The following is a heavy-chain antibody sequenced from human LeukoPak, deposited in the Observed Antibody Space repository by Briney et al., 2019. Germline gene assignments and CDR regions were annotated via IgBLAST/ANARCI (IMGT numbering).Heavy chain of an antibody. CDR2: INSGGSST. J-gene: IGHJ4*02. Sequence: GGSLRLSCAGFGFTFSSYWMHWVRRAPGKGLVWVSRINSGGSSTNYADSVKGRFTISRDNAKNTLYLQMNSLRAEDTAVYYCVRGYPSDYWGQGTLVTVSS. D-gene: IGHD3-10*01. CDR3: VRGYPSDY. V-gene: IGHV3-74*01. CDR1: GFTFSSYW.